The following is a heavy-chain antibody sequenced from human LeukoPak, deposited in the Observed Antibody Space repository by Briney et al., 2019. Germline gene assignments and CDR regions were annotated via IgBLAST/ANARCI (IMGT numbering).Heavy chain of an antibody. CDR2: ISGSGGST. CDR1: GFTFSSYA. Sequence: GGSLRLSCAASGFTFSSYAMSWVRQAPGKGLEWVSAISGSGGSTYYADSVKGRFTISRDNSKNTLYLQMNSLRAGDTAVNYCAKDMTGYLFDYWGQGTLVTVSS. J-gene: IGHJ4*02. D-gene: IGHD3-9*01. V-gene: IGHV3-23*01. CDR3: AKDMTGYLFDY.